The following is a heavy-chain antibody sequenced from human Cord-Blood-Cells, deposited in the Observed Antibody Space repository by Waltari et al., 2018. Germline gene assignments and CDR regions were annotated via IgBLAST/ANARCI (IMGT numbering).Heavy chain of an antibody. CDR1: GSPFGGLL. CDR3: TSTTVINAFDI. CDR2: IRSKANSYAT. J-gene: IGHJ3*02. Sequence: ELQLVESGGGLVQPGGSRKFPLPASGSPFGGLLFHWVPPVSGKRVEWVGSIRSKANSYATAYAASVKGRFTISRDDSKNTAYLQMNSLKTEDTAVYYCTSTTVINAFDIWGQGTMVTVSS. D-gene: IGHD4-17*01. V-gene: IGHV3-73*02.